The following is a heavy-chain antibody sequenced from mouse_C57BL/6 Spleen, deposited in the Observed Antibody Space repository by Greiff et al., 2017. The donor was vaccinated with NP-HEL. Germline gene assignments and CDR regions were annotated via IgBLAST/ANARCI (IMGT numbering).Heavy chain of an antibody. J-gene: IGHJ3*01. CDR3: AREWTTVVAPFAY. Sequence: EVQVVESGGGLVKPGGSLKLSCAASGFTFSSYAMSWVRQTPEKRLEWVATISDGGSYTYYPDNVKGRFTISRDNAKNNLYLQMSHLKSEDTAMYYCAREWTTVVAPFAYWGQGTLVTVSA. CDR2: ISDGGSYT. CDR1: GFTFSSYA. V-gene: IGHV5-4*01. D-gene: IGHD1-1*01.